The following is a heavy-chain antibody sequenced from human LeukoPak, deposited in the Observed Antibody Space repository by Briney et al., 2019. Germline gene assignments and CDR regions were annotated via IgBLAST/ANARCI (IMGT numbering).Heavy chain of an antibody. J-gene: IGHJ5*02. Sequence: PGGSLRLSCAASGFTFSSYEMNWVRQAPGKGLEWVSYISSSGSTIYYADSVKGRFTISRDNAKNSLYLQMNSLRAEDTSVYYCAIDTDGDGWFDPWGQGTLVTVSS. D-gene: IGHD4-17*01. CDR2: ISSSGSTI. CDR3: AIDTDGDGWFDP. CDR1: GFTFSSYE. V-gene: IGHV3-48*03.